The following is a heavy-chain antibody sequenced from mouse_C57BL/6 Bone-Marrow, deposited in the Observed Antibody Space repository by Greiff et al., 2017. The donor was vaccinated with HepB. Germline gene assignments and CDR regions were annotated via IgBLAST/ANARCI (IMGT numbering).Heavy chain of an antibody. CDR2: INYDGSST. CDR3: ARDKDYYGSSPYFDY. D-gene: IGHD1-1*01. V-gene: IGHV5-16*01. Sequence: EVNLVESEGGLVQPGSSMKLSCTASGFTFSDYYMAWVRQVPEKGLEWVANINYDGSSTYYLDSLKSRFIISRDNAKNILYLQMSSLKSEDTATYYCARDKDYYGSSPYFDYWGQGTTLTVSS. J-gene: IGHJ2*01. CDR1: GFTFSDYY.